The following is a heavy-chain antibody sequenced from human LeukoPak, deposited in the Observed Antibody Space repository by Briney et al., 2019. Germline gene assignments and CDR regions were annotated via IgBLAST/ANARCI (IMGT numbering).Heavy chain of an antibody. D-gene: IGHD3-3*01. Sequence: PSETLSLTCTVSGGSISSYYWSWIRQPPGKGLEWIGYIYYSGSTNYNPSLKSRVTISVDTSKNQFSLKLSSVTAADTAVYYCAREVYYDFWSGPHSLQYNWFDPWGQGTLDTVSS. CDR1: GGSISSYY. J-gene: IGHJ5*02. V-gene: IGHV4-59*01. CDR2: IYYSGST. CDR3: AREVYYDFWSGPHSLQYNWFDP.